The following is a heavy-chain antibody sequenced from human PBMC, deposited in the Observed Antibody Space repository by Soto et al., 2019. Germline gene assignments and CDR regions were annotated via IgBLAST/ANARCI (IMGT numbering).Heavy chain of an antibody. CDR2: ISSSSSYI. D-gene: IGHD2-2*01. J-gene: IGHJ6*02. CDR3: ARGSQEYCSSTSCSAPYYYYGMDV. CDR1: GFTFSSYS. Sequence: PGGSLRLSGAASGFTFSSYSMNWVRQAPGKGLEWVSSISSSSSYIYYADSVKGRFTISRDNAKNSLYLQMNSLRAEDTAVYYCARGSQEYCSSTSCSAPYYYYGMDVWGQGTTVTVSS. V-gene: IGHV3-21*01.